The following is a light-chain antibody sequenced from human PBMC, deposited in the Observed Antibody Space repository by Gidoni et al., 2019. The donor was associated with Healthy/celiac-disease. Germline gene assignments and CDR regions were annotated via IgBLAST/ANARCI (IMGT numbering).Light chain of an antibody. V-gene: IGKV2-28*01. CDR2: LGS. CDR3: MQALQTPPT. CDR1: QSLLHSNGYNY. Sequence: IVMTQSPLSLPVTPGEPASISCRSSQSLLHSNGYNYLDWYLQKPGQSPQLLIYLGSNRASGVPDRFSGSGSGTDFTLKISRVEAEDVGVYYCMQALQTPPTFXQXTKLXIK. J-gene: IGKJ2*01.